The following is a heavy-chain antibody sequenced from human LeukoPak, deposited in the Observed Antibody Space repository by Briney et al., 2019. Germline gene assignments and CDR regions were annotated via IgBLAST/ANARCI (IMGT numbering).Heavy chain of an antibody. CDR3: ARDAASGSSST. D-gene: IGHD1-26*01. CDR1: GCTFSSYW. CDR2: IKQDGSEK. Sequence: GGSLRLSCAASGCTFSSYWMSWVRQAPGKGLEWVANIKQDGSEKYYVDSVKGRFTISRDKAKNSLYLQMNSVRAEDTAVYYCARDAASGSSSTWGQGTLVTVSS. J-gene: IGHJ5*02. V-gene: IGHV3-7*01.